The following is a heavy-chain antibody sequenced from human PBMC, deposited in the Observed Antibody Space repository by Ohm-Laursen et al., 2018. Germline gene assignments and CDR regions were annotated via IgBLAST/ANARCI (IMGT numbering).Heavy chain of an antibody. D-gene: IGHD6-19*01. V-gene: IGHV3-9*01. CDR3: AKDGSGWYYFDY. J-gene: IGHJ4*02. CDR2: ISWNSGSI. CDR1: GFTFDDYA. Sequence: SLRLSCAASGFTFDDYAMHWVRQAQGKGLEWVSGISWNSGSIGYADSVKGRFTLSRDNAKNSLYLQMNSLRAEDTALYYCAKDGSGWYYFDYWGQGTLVTVSS.